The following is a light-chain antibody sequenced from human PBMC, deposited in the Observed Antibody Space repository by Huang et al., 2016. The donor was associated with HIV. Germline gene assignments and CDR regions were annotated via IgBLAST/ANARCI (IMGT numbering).Light chain of an antibody. J-gene: IGKJ4*01. V-gene: IGKV2-28*01. CDR1: QSLLHSNGYNY. CDR2: LGS. Sequence: DIVMTQSPRSLHVTPGEPASISCKSSQSLLHSNGYNYLDWYLHKPGQSPQLLVYLGSVRARGVPDRFSGSGSGTDITLKISRVEAEDVGIYYCIQGLHTPTFGGGTTVEI. CDR3: IQGLHTPT.